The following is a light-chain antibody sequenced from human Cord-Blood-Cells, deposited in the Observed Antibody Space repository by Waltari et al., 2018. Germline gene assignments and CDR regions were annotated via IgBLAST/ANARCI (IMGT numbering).Light chain of an antibody. Sequence: QSALTQPPSASGSPAQSVTISCTGTSSDVGGYNYDSWYQQHPGTAPKLMIYEVSKRPSGVPYRFSGSKSGNTASLTVSGLQAEDEADYYCSSYAGSNNVVFGGGTKLTVL. CDR3: SSYAGSNNVV. J-gene: IGLJ2*01. CDR2: EVS. V-gene: IGLV2-8*01. CDR1: SSDVGGYNY.